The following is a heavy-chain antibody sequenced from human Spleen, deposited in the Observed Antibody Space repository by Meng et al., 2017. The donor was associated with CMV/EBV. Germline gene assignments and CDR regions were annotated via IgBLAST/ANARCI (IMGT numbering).Heavy chain of an antibody. J-gene: IGHJ4*02. D-gene: IGHD4-11*01. CDR1: GGSISNSPYY. CDR2: VYYSGET. CDR3: ARGPRIYNFDY. V-gene: IGHV4-39*02. Sequence: SETLSLTCTVSGGSISNSPYYWGWIRQPPGRGLEWIGIVYYSGETYYNPSLTSRVMISVDTSNNHFSLKMTSVTVADTAVYYCARGPRIYNFDYWGQGTLVTVSS.